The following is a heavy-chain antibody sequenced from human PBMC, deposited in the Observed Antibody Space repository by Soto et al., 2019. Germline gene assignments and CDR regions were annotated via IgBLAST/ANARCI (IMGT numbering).Heavy chain of an antibody. Sequence: SVKVSCKASGGTFSSYAISWVRQAPGQGLEWMGGIIPIFGTANYAQKFQGRVTITADESTSTAYMELSSLRSEDTAVYYCARDPAAAGPFDYWGQGTLVTVYS. CDR3: ARDPAAAGPFDY. CDR2: IIPIFGTA. V-gene: IGHV1-69*13. J-gene: IGHJ4*02. D-gene: IGHD6-13*01. CDR1: GGTFSSYA.